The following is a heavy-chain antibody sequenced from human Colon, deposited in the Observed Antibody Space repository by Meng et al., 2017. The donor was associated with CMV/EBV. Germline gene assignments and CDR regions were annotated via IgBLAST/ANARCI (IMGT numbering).Heavy chain of an antibody. CDR2: IFHRGKT. CDR1: GASITSSKW. J-gene: IGHJ4*02. Sequence: GSLRLSCTVSGASITSSKWWSWVRQSPGKGLEWIGEIFHRGKTNYNPSLESRVTISVDKSENRFSLKLTSVTAADTAVYYCASQDSEVYGLGFWGQGTLVPSPQ. V-gene: IGHV4-4*02. D-gene: IGHD3-10*01. CDR3: ASQDSEVYGLGF.